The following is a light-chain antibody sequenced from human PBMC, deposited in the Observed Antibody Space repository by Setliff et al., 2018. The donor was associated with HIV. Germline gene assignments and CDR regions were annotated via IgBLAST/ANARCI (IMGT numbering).Light chain of an antibody. Sequence: QSVLTQPASVSGFPGQSITISCTGTNSDVGGYNYVSWYQQHPGKAPKLIIYEVSNRPSGVSNRFSGSKSDNTASLTISGLQAEDEADYYCSSYAITNTLPFGTGTKVTVL. J-gene: IGLJ1*01. V-gene: IGLV2-14*01. CDR1: NSDVGGYNY. CDR2: EVS. CDR3: SSYAITNTLP.